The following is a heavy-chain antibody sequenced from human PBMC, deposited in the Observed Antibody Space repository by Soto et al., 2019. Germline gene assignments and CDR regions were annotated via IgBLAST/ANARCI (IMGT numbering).Heavy chain of an antibody. D-gene: IGHD1-20*01. CDR2: VYHTGNT. J-gene: IGHJ4*02. CDR1: GGYISSYY. V-gene: IGHV4-59*01. Sequence: SETLSLTCTVSGGYISSYYWTWIRHSPGKGLEWIGYVYHTGNTYYNPSLKSRVTISLDTSKNQVSLRLRSVTAADTAVYYCAREQYNWKLWGQGTLVTVSS. CDR3: AREQYNWKL.